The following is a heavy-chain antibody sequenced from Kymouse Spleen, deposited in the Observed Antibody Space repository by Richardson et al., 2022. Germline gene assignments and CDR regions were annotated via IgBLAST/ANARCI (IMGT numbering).Heavy chain of an antibody. CDR2: IKQDGSEK. CDR1: GFTFSSYW. V-gene: IGHV3-7*01. CDR3: ARDRAYYYDSSGPFDP. Sequence: EVQLVESGGGLVQPGGSLRLSCAASGFTFSSYWMSWVRQAPGKGLEWVANIKQDGSEKYYVDSVKGRFTISRDNAKNSLYLQMNSLRAEDTAVYYCARDRAYYYDSSGPFDPWGQGTLVTVSS. D-gene: IGHD3-22*01. J-gene: IGHJ5*02.